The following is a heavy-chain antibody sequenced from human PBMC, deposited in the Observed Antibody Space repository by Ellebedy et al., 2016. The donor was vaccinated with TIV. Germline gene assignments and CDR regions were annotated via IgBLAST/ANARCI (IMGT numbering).Heavy chain of an antibody. CDR3: AKSWRGFDY. Sequence: GESLKISCAASGFTFGSYGMHWVRQAPGKGLEWVAVISYDGSNKYYADSVKGRFTISRDNSKNTLYLQMNSLRVEDTAVYYCAKSWRGFDYWGQGTLVTVSS. CDR1: GFTFGSYG. J-gene: IGHJ4*02. V-gene: IGHV3-30*18. CDR2: ISYDGSNK. D-gene: IGHD3-10*01.